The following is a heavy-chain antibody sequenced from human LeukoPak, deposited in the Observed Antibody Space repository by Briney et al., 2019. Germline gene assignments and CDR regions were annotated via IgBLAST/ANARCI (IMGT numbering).Heavy chain of an antibody. J-gene: IGHJ4*02. CDR1: GFTLSDYS. V-gene: IGHV3-23*01. Sequence: GGSLRLSCAASGFTLSDYSMAWVRQAPGKGLEWVSVISGRSGAIFYADSVKGRFTISRDNSKNMLHLQVSSLRAEDTAVYYNAREGDRGVVVADYFDFWGQGTVVTVSS. CDR3: AREGDRGVVVADYFDF. CDR2: ISGRSGAI. D-gene: IGHD5-12*01.